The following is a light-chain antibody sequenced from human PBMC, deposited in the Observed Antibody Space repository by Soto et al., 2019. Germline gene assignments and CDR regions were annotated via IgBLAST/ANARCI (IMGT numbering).Light chain of an antibody. CDR3: QQGNSFPLT. CDR2: TAS. CDR1: QDIGYA. Sequence: DIQMTQSPSSVSASVGDRVTITCRASQDIGYALAWFQQKPGEAPNLLMYTASSLHSGVPSRFTGSRSGTDFTLTISSLQPEDSATYYCQQGNSFPLTFGGGTKVEIK. V-gene: IGKV1-12*01. J-gene: IGKJ4*01.